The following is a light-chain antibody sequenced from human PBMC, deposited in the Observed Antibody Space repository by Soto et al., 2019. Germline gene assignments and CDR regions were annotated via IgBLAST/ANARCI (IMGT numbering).Light chain of an antibody. Sequence: DIQMTQSPSTLSASVGDRVTITCRGSQVIGSWLAWYQQKPGKAPKLLIYKASTLKSGVPSRFSGSGSGTEFTLTISSLQTDDFAIYYCLQHNSYPFTFGPGTRLEIK. CDR2: KAS. V-gene: IGKV1-5*03. CDR3: LQHNSYPFT. CDR1: QVIGSW. J-gene: IGKJ5*01.